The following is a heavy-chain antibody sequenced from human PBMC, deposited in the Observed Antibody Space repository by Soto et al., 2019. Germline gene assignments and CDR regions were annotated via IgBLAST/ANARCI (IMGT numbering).Heavy chain of an antibody. D-gene: IGHD6-19*01. CDR1: GFTFSSYG. Sequence: PGGSLRLSCAASGFTFSSYGMHWVRQAPGKGLEWVAVIWYDGSNKYYADSVKGRFTISRDNSKNTLYLQMNSLRAEDTAVYYCAREHSSGWYGVDYWGQGTLVTVSS. V-gene: IGHV3-33*01. CDR3: AREHSSGWYGVDY. J-gene: IGHJ4*02. CDR2: IWYDGSNK.